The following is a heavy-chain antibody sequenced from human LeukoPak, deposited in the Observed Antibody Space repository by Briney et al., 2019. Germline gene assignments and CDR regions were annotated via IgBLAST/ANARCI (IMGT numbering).Heavy chain of an antibody. CDR2: IVTTGTNI. CDR3: ARDFKGYADY. D-gene: IGHD2-2*01. J-gene: IGHJ4*02. Sequence: GGSLRLSCAASGFTFNNYEMNWVRQTPGKGLEWISYIVTTGTNIYYTDSVKGRFTISRDTAKNSLSLQMNSLRADDTAVYYCARDFKGYADYWGQGTLVTVSS. CDR1: GFTFNNYE. V-gene: IGHV3-48*03.